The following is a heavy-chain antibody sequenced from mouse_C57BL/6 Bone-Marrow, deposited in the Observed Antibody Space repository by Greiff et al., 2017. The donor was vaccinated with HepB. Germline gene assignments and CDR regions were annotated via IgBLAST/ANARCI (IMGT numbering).Heavy chain of an antibody. CDR1: GFTFSDYG. J-gene: IGHJ2*01. CDR2: ISSGSSTI. CDR3: ARDRYDYVDY. Sequence: EVKLMESGGGLVKPGGSLKLSCAASGFTFSDYGMHWVRQAPEKGLEWVAYISSGSSTIYYADTVKGRFTISRDNAKNTLFLQMTSLRSEDTAMYYCARDRYDYVDYWGQGTTLTVSS. D-gene: IGHD2-3*01. V-gene: IGHV5-17*01.